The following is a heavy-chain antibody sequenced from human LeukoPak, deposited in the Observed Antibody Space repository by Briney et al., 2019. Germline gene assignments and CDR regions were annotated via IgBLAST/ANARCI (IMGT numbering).Heavy chain of an antibody. CDR1: GYTFTTYG. CDR2: ISAYNGNT. CDR3: ARSIIAAAGNPFDY. J-gene: IGHJ4*02. D-gene: IGHD6-13*01. V-gene: IGHV1-18*01. Sequence: ASVKVSCKASGYTFTTYGISWVRQAPGQGLEWMGWISAYNGNTNYAQKLQGRVTMTTDTSTSTAYMELRSLRSDDTAVYYCARSIIAAAGNPFDYWGQGTLVTVSS.